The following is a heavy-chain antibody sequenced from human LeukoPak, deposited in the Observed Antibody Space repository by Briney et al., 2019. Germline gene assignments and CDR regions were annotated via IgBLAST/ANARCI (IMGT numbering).Heavy chain of an antibody. CDR2: ITPKSGDT. Sequence: ASVKVSCKASGYTFSDFYIHWVRQAPGQGLEYVGWITPKSGDTYSPQRFQGRVSMTRDASISTAYMELSSLRSDDTAVYFCARVRLADERAWAYWGQGTLVTVSS. V-gene: IGHV1-2*02. J-gene: IGHJ4*02. CDR1: GYTFSDFY. CDR3: ARVRLADERAWAY. D-gene: IGHD3-3*02.